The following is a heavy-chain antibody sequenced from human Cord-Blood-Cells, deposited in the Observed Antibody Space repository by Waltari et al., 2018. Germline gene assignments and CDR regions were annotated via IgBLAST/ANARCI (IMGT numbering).Heavy chain of an antibody. D-gene: IGHD6-19*01. CDR1: GFTFSSYE. V-gene: IGHV3-48*03. CDR2: ISSSGSTI. Sequence: EVQLVESGGGLVQPGGSLRLSCAASGFTFSSYEMNWVRQAPGKGLEWVAYISSSGSTIYYADTVNGRFTISRDNAKNSLYLKMNSLRAEDTAVYYCARAVAVADENYYGMDVWGQGTTVTVSS. CDR3: ARAVAVADENYYGMDV. J-gene: IGHJ6*02.